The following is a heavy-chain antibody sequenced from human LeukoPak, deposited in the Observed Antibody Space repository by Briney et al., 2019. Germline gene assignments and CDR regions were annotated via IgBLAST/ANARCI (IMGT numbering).Heavy chain of an antibody. J-gene: IGHJ6*03. CDR1: GFTFDDYA. D-gene: IGHD5-12*01. Sequence: GGSLRLSCAASGFTFDDYAMHWVRQAPGEGLEWVSGISWNSGSIGYADSVKGRFTISRDNAKNSLYLQMNSLRAEDTALYYCAREVATITKYYYYYMDVWGKGTTVTVSS. CDR2: ISWNSGSI. V-gene: IGHV3-9*01. CDR3: AREVATITKYYYYYMDV.